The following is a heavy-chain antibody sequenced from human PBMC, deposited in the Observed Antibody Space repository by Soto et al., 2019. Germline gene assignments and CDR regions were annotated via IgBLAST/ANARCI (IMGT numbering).Heavy chain of an antibody. CDR1: GGSLSSSIYY. CDR2: INHSGST. J-gene: IGHJ4*02. V-gene: IGHV4-39*07. D-gene: IGHD2-2*01. CDR3: ARDEEVNCISTSCYADY. Sequence: PSETLSLTCTVAGGSLSSSIYYWGWIRKPPGTGLEWIGEINHSGSTNYNPSLKSRVTISVDTSKNQFSLKLTSVTAADTAVYYCARDEEVNCISTSCYADYWGQGTLVTSPQ.